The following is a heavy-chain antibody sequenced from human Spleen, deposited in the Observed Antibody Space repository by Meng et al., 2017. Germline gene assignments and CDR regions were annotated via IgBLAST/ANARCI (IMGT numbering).Heavy chain of an antibody. CDR3: ARLGLTAMVTGYFDY. V-gene: IGHV4-34*01. D-gene: IGHD5-18*01. CDR1: GGSFSGYY. J-gene: IGHJ4*02. Sequence: GSLRLSCAVYGGSFSGYYWSWIRQPPGKGLEWIGEINHSGSTNYNPSLKSRVTISVDTSKNQFSLKLSSVTAADSAVYYCARLGLTAMVTGYFDYWGQGTLVTVSS. CDR2: INHSGST.